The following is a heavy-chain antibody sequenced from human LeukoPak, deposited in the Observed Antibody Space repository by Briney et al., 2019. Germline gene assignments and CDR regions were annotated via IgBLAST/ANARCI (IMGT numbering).Heavy chain of an antibody. CDR2: IKQDGSEK. CDR1: GFTFSIYW. D-gene: IGHD3-10*01. CDR3: ARPWKYYYGSGSYLDYGMDV. Sequence: GGSLRLSCAASGFTFSIYWMSWVRQAPGKGLEWVANIKQDGSEKYYVDSVKGRFTISRDNAKNSLYLQMNSLRAEDTAVYYCARPWKYYYGSGSYLDYGMDVWGQGTTVTVSS. V-gene: IGHV3-7*01. J-gene: IGHJ6*02.